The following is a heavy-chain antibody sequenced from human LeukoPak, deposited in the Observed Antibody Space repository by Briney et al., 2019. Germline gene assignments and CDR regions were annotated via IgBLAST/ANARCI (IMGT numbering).Heavy chain of an antibody. J-gene: IGHJ4*02. D-gene: IGHD2-2*01. Sequence: SETLSLTCTVSGGSISSSSYYWGWIRQPPGKGLEWIGSIYYSGSTYYNPSLKSRVTISVDTSKNQISLKLRSVTAADTAVYYCVSGEFQLLSIDYWGQGTLVTVSS. V-gene: IGHV4-39*01. CDR3: VSGEFQLLSIDY. CDR1: GGSISSSSYY. CDR2: IYYSGST.